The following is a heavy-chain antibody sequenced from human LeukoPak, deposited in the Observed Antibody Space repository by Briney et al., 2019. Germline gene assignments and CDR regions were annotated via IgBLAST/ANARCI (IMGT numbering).Heavy chain of an antibody. CDR3: ARGLGIEGGNWYDP. J-gene: IGHJ5*02. CDR1: GVSISSGGDY. CDR2: IYYSGRT. Sequence: SQTLSLTCTVSGVSISSGGDYWSWIRQHPGKGLEWIGYIYYSGRTYCNPSLKSRVTISVDTSKNQFSLKLSSVTAADAAVYYCARGLGIEGGNWYDPWGQGTLVTVSS. V-gene: IGHV4-31*03. D-gene: IGHD7-27*01.